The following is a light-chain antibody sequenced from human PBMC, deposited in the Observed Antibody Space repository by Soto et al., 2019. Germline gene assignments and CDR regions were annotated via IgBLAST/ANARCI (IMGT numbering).Light chain of an antibody. Sequence: EIVLTQSPGTLSLSPGERGSLACRASQGVSSSYLAWYQQKPGQAPRLLIYGVSTRATGIPARFSGSGSETKFTLTISSLQSEDFAVYYCQQYNNWPPLTFGGGTKVDIK. CDR2: GVS. J-gene: IGKJ4*01. CDR1: QGVSSSY. CDR3: QQYNNWPPLT. V-gene: IGKV3-15*01.